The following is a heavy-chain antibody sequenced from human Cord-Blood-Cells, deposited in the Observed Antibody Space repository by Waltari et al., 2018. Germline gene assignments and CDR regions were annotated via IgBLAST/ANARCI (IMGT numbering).Heavy chain of an antibody. CDR2: ISSSSSYI. J-gene: IGHJ6*02. CDR1: GFTFSRHS. V-gene: IGHV3-21*01. D-gene: IGHD6-19*01. CDR3: AREKQWLAYGMDV. Sequence: EVQLVESGGGLVKPGGSLSLSCAAPGFTFSRHSMNWVRQATGKGLGWGSYISSSSSYIYYADSVKGRFTISRDNAKNSLYLQMNSLRAEDTAVYYCAREKQWLAYGMDVWGQGTTVTVSS.